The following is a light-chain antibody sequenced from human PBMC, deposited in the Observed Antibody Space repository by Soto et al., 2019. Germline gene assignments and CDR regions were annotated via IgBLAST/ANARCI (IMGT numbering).Light chain of an antibody. Sequence: EIVLTQSPGTLSLSPGERATLSCRASQSVSRTYLAWYQQKPVQAPRLLIYATSSRATGIPDRFSGSGSGTEFTLTISSLQSEDFAVYYCQQYNNWPPWTFGQGTKVDIK. V-gene: IGKV3-20*01. CDR1: QSVSRTY. CDR2: ATS. CDR3: QQYNNWPPWT. J-gene: IGKJ1*01.